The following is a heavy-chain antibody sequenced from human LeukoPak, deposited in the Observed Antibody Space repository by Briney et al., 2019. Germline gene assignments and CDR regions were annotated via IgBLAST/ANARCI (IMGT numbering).Heavy chain of an antibody. CDR2: ISSSSSYI. Sequence: GGSLRLSCAASGFTFSSYSMDWVRQAPGKGLEWVSSISSSSSYIYYADSVKGRFTISRDNAKNSPYLQMNSLRAEDTAVYYCARDPVLGYCSGGSCYSRPYYFDYWGQGTLVTVSS. D-gene: IGHD2-15*01. CDR1: GFTFSSYS. V-gene: IGHV3-21*01. J-gene: IGHJ4*02. CDR3: ARDPVLGYCSGGSCYSRPYYFDY.